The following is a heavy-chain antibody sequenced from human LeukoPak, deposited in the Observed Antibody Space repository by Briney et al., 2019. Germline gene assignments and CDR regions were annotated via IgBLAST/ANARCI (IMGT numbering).Heavy chain of an antibody. J-gene: IGHJ4*02. D-gene: IGHD3-22*01. CDR3: AIVTYYYDSSGYYTYYFDY. CDR2: INHSGST. V-gene: IGHV4-34*01. Sequence: QSSETLSLTCAVYGGSFSGYYWSWIRQPPGKGLEWIGEINHSGSTNYNPSLKSRVTISVDTSKNQFSLKLSSVTAADTAVYYCAIVTYYYDSSGYYTYYFDYWGQGTLVTVSS. CDR1: GGSFSGYY.